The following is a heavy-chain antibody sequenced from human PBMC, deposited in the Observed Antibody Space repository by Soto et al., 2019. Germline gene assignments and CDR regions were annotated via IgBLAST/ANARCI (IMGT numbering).Heavy chain of an antibody. CDR2: IYYRGTT. Sequence: QVQLEESGPGLVKASQTLSLLCTVSGCSISTCGHFWSGIRQHPGRGLEWIGYIYYRGTTHYNESLKSRVTISVDTSKNQFSLQLRSVTAADAAVYYFARGVSVSHFEQWGQGTLVTV. CDR3: ARGVSVSHFEQ. D-gene: IGHD6-19*01. J-gene: IGHJ4*02. CDR1: GCSISTCGHF. V-gene: IGHV4-31*03.